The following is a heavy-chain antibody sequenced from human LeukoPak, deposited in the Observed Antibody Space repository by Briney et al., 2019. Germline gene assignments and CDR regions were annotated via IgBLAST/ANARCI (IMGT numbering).Heavy chain of an antibody. CDR1: GFTFSNFW. D-gene: IGHD3-22*01. V-gene: IGHV3-7*01. Sequence: GGSLRLSCAASGFTFSNFWMAWVRQVPGKGPEWVADIKLDGSATYYLDSVRGRFTISRDNAMNSLYLQMHSLRAEDTAVYYCASGDVYDSSGYLDYWGQGTLVTVSS. CDR3: ASGDVYDSSGYLDY. J-gene: IGHJ4*02. CDR2: IKLDGSAT.